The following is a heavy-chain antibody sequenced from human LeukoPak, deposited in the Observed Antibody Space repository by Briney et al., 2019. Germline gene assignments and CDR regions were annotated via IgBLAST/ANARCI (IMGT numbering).Heavy chain of an antibody. CDR2: FYPGDSDT. J-gene: IGHJ4*02. V-gene: IGHV5-51*01. CDR1: GYLFTSYW. CDR3: ARPGLYSSGWYPLDY. D-gene: IGHD6-19*01. Sequence: GGSLQISFQGSGYLFTSYWIGWVRQLPGKGLGWMWIFYPGDSDTIDSPSFQCQVTISADKSISTAYLQWSSLKASDTAMYYCARPGLYSSGWYPLDYSGQGTLVTVSS.